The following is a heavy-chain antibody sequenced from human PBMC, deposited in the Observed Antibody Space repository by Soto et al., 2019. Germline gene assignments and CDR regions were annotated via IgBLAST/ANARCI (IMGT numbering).Heavy chain of an antibody. CDR1: GGSISSGGYY. D-gene: IGHD3-3*01. CDR3: ARDNDFWSGYGDYYYYGMDV. J-gene: IGHJ6*02. Sequence: SETLSLTCTVSGGSISSGGYYWSWIRQHPGKGLEWIGYIYYSGSTYYNPSLKSRVTISVDTSKNQFSLKLSSVTAADTAVYYCARDNDFWSGYGDYYYYGMDVWGQGTTVTVSS. V-gene: IGHV4-31*03. CDR2: IYYSGST.